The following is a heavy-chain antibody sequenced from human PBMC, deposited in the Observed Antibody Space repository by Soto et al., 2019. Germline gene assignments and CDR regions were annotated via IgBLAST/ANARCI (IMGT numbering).Heavy chain of an antibody. CDR1: GFIFSRYG. CDR3: AKEGWSLYGPDGLDV. J-gene: IGHJ6*02. CDR2: IGGSGGTT. Sequence: EVQLLESGGGLVQPGGSLKLSCAASGFIFSRYGMTWVRQGPGKGLEWVSGIGGSGGTTYSADSVKGRFTISRHNSKNTLFLQMNSRRVEDTAIYYCAKEGWSLYGPDGLDVWGQGTTVTVSS. V-gene: IGHV3-23*01. D-gene: IGHD2-21*02.